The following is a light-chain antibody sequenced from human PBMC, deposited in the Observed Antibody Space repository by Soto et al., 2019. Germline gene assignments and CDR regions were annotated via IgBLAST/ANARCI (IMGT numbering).Light chain of an antibody. V-gene: IGLV1-40*01. CDR3: PSYDINMGVVV. CDR2: GNT. CDR1: SSNIGSGYD. J-gene: IGLJ2*01. Sequence: QSVLTQPPSVSGAPGHRVTISCTGSSSNIGSGYDVHWYQQLPGTAPKLLISGNTDRPSGVPDRFSGSKSGTSASLAITGLQTEDEADSYGPSYDINMGVVVFGGGTKVTVL.